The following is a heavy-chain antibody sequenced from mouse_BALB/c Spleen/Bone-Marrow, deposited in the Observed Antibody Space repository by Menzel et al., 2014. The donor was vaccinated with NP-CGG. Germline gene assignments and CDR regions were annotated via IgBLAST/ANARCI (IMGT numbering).Heavy chain of an antibody. D-gene: IGHD1-1*02. CDR2: IDPSDSYT. CDR3: AGGENGAGGWGYIDV. CDR1: GYTFTSYW. Sequence: VQLQQSGAELVKPGASVKLSCKASGYTFTSYWMHWVKQRPGQGLGWIGEIDPSDSYTNYNQKLKGKATLTVDKSTSTAKMQIKSLTSENSVVYYCAGGENGAGGWGYIDVWGPGTSVTVSS. J-gene: IGHJ1*01. V-gene: IGHV1-69*02.